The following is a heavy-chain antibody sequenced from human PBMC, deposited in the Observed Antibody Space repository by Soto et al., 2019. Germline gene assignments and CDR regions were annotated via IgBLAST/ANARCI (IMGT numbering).Heavy chain of an antibody. CDR2: IYHSGST. J-gene: IGHJ4*02. Sequence: SETLSLTRAVSGGFISSGNWWRWVRQPPGKGLEWIGEIYHSGSTNYNPSLKSRVTISVDKSKNQFSLKLTSVTAADTALYYCARHPTHPPVEYWGQGALVTVS. CDR3: ARHPTHPPVEY. CDR1: GGFISSGNW. V-gene: IGHV4-4*02.